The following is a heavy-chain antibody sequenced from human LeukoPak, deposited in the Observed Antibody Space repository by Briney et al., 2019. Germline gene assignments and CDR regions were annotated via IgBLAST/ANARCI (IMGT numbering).Heavy chain of an antibody. V-gene: IGHV5-51*01. Sequence: GESLKISCKASGYSFTNYWIGWVRQMPGKGLEWMGITYPGDSDTKYSPSFQGQVTLSADKSINTAYLQWISLRASDTAMYYCATQGTIVAGTLGTTFDYWGQGTLLTVSS. CDR1: GYSFTNYW. CDR2: TYPGDSDT. CDR3: ATQGTIVAGTLGTTFDY. D-gene: IGHD5-12*01. J-gene: IGHJ4*02.